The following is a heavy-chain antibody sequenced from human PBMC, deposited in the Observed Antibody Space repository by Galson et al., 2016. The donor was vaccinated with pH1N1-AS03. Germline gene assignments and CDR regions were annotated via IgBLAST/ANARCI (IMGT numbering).Heavy chain of an antibody. V-gene: IGHV1-46*01. Sequence: SVKVSCKASGYTFTRYYMHWVRQAPGQGLEWMGVIDPSGGGTTYAQKFHGRVTMTRDTSTTTAHMELSSLRSEDTAIYYCVAYGSGTTAYFDYWGQGTLVTGSS. J-gene: IGHJ4*02. CDR1: GYTFTRYY. CDR3: VAYGSGTTAYFDY. CDR2: IDPSGGGT. D-gene: IGHD3-10*01.